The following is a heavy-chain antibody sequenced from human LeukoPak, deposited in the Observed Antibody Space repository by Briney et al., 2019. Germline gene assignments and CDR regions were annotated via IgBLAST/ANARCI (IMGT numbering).Heavy chain of an antibody. CDR3: ATMLSYDFWSLVGVSAP. J-gene: IGHJ5*02. CDR2: VDPEDGET. V-gene: IGHV1-69-2*01. Sequence: GATVKISCKVSGYTFTDYYMHWVQQAPGKGLEWMGLVDPEDGETIYAEKFQGRVTITADTSTDTAYMELSSLRSEDTAVYYCATMLSYDFWSLVGVSAPWGQGTLVTVSS. D-gene: IGHD3-3*01. CDR1: GYTFTDYY.